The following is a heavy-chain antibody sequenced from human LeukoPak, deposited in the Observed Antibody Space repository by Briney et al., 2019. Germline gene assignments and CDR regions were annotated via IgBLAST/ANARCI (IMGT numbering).Heavy chain of an antibody. CDR2: MNPNSGNT. CDR3: ASAGWFGEYDYFDY. CDR1: GYTFTSYD. Sequence: ASVKVSCKASGYTFTSYDINWVRQATGQGLEWMGWMNPNSGNTNYAQKFQGRVTMTRDTSISTAYMELSRLRSDDTAVYYCASAGWFGEYDYFDYWGQGTLVTVSS. V-gene: IGHV1-8*01. J-gene: IGHJ4*02. D-gene: IGHD3-10*01.